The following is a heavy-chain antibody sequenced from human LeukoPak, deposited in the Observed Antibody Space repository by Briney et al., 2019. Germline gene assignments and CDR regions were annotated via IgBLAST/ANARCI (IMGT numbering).Heavy chain of an antibody. D-gene: IGHD2-21*02. J-gene: IGHJ4*02. V-gene: IGHV4-31*03. CDR3: ARADAYCGGDCSDDY. CDR1: GGSISSGGYY. Sequence: SETLSLTCTVSGGSISSGGYYWSWIRQHPGKGLEWIGYVYYSGSTYYNPSLKSRVTISVDTSKNQFSLKLSSVTAADTAVYYCARADAYCGGDCSDDYWGQGTLVTVSS. CDR2: VYYSGST.